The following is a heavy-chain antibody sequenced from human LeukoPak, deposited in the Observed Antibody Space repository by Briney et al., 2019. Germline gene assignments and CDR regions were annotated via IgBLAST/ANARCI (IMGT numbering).Heavy chain of an antibody. J-gene: IGHJ4*02. CDR2: TCYRSKWSN. CDR1: GDSVSSDSSA. D-gene: IGHD3-16*01. CDR3: VRSRGGDFDH. V-gene: IGHV6-1*01. Sequence: SQTLSLTCAISGDSVSSDSSAWNWFRQSPSRGLEWLGRTCYRSKWSNDYAVSVRSRITINPDTSKNQFSLQLNSVTPADAAVYYCVRSRGGDFDHWGQGTRVAVSS.